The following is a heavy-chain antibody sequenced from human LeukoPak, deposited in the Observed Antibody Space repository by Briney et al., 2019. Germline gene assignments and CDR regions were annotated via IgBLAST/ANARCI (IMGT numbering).Heavy chain of an antibody. J-gene: IGHJ4*02. CDR1: GFTFSSYA. CDR2: ISYDGSNK. D-gene: IGHD2-2*01. Sequence: GGSLRLSCAASGFTFSSYAMHWVRQAPGKGLEWVAVISYDGSNKYYADSVKGRFTISRDNSKNTLYLQMNSLRAKDTAVYYCARGRQYQLHDYWGQGTLVTVSS. V-gene: IGHV3-30-3*01. CDR3: ARGRQYQLHDY.